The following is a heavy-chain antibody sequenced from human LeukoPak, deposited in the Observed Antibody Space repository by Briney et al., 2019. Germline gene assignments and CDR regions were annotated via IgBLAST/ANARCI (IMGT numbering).Heavy chain of an antibody. Sequence: KPSETLSLTCAVYGGSFSGYYWTWIRQPPGKGLEWIGEINHSGSTNYNPSLKSRVTISVDTSKHQFSLKLRSVSAADTAVYYCARAPYASGSYSFWGQGTLVTVSS. V-gene: IGHV4-34*01. CDR3: ARAPYASGSYSF. D-gene: IGHD3-10*01. CDR1: GGSFSGYY. CDR2: INHSGST. J-gene: IGHJ4*02.